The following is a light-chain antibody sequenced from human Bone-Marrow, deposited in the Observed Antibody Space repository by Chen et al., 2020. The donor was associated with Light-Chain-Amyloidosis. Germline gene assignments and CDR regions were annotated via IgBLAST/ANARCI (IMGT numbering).Light chain of an antibody. V-gene: IGLV6-57*01. CDR1: SGSIATNY. J-gene: IGLJ3*02. CDR3: QSYQGSSQGV. CDR2: EDD. Sequence: FMLTQPQSVSESPGKTVINSCTRSSGSIATNYVQGYQQRPGSPPPTVIYEDDQSPSGVPDRFSGSIDRSSNSASLTISGLNTEDEAGYYCQSYQGSSQGVFGGGTKLTVL.